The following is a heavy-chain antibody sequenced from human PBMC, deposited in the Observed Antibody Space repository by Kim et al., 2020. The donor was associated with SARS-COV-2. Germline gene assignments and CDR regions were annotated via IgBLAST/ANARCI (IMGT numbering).Heavy chain of an antibody. J-gene: IGHJ5*02. D-gene: IGHD6-13*01. Sequence: NPSLKSRVTISVDTSKNQFSLKLSSVTAADTAVYYCARCGIAAAGGWFDPWGQGTLVTVSS. CDR3: ARCGIAAAGGWFDP. V-gene: IGHV4-59*01.